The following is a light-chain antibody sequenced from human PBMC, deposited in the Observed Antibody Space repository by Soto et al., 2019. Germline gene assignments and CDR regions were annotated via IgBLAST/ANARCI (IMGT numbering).Light chain of an antibody. J-gene: IGKJ1*01. V-gene: IGKV1-8*01. CDR1: QTISSW. CDR2: AAS. CDR3: QQYYSYPWT. Sequence: IQMTQSPSSLSASVGDRVTITCRASQTISSWLAWYQQKPGKAPKLLIYAASTLQSGVPSRFSGSGSGTDFTLTISCLQSEDFATYYCQQYYSYPWTFGQGTKVDIK.